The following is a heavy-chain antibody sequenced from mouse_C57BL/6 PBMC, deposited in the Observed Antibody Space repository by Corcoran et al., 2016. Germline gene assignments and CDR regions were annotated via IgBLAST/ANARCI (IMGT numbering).Heavy chain of an antibody. CDR3: ARRITTVVAFDY. CDR1: GYTFTDCY. CDR2: IFPGSGST. V-gene: IGHV1-75*01. D-gene: IGHD1-1*01. J-gene: IGHJ2*01. Sequence: QVQLQQSGPELGKPGASVKISCEASGYTFTDCYINWVKQRPGQGLEGMGGIFPGSGSTYYNEKFKGKATLTVDKSSSTAYMLLSSLTSEDSAVYFCARRITTVVAFDYWGQGTTLTVSS.